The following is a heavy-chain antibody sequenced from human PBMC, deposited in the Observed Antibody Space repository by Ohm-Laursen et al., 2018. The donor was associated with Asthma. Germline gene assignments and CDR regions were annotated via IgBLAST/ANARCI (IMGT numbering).Heavy chain of an antibody. CDR3: AKDVKAYYGSGSYYAHHGMDV. Sequence: SLRLSCSASGFTFADYAMHWVRQAPGKGLEWVSGISWNSGGIGYADSVKGRFTISRDNAKNSLYLQMDSLGPEDTALYYCAKDVKAYYGSGSYYAHHGMDVWGLGTTVTVSS. CDR1: GFTFADYA. CDR2: ISWNSGGI. J-gene: IGHJ6*02. V-gene: IGHV3-9*01. D-gene: IGHD3-10*01.